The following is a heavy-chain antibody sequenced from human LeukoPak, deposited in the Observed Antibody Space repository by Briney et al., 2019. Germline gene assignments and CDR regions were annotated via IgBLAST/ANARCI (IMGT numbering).Heavy chain of an antibody. CDR3: ARVGAMYYYGSEPHWFDP. CDR1: GGSISSYY. CDR2: IYYSGST. J-gene: IGHJ5*02. Sequence: SETLSLTCTVSGGSISSYYWSWIRQPPGKGLEWNGYIYYSGSTNYNPSLKSRVTISVDTSKNQFSLKLSSVTAADTAVYYCARVGAMYYYGSEPHWFDPWGQGTLVTVSS. D-gene: IGHD3-10*01. V-gene: IGHV4-59*01.